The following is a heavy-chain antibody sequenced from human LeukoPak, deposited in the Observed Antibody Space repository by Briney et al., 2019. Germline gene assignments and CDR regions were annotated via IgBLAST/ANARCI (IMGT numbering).Heavy chain of an antibody. V-gene: IGHV1-2*04. CDR1: GYTFTGYY. D-gene: IGHD2-15*01. CDR2: INPNSGGT. CDR3: ARGGDCSGTCSFSHYMDV. Sequence: ASVKVSCKASGYTFTGYYMHWVRQAPGQGLEWMGWINPNSGGTNYAQKFQGWVTMTRDTSISTAYMELSRLRSDDTAVYYCARGGDCSGTCSFSHYMDVWGKGTTVTVYS. J-gene: IGHJ6*03.